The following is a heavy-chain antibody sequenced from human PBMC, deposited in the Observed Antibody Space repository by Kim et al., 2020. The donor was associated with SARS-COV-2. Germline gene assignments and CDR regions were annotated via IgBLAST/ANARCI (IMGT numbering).Heavy chain of an antibody. CDR2: VYYSGNT. V-gene: IGHV4-39*01. CDR1: GGSIRDSSYY. J-gene: IGHJ6*03. CDR3: ARQRDSGTWYVAHYYYYMDV. Sequence: SETLSLTCTVSGGSIRDSSYYWGWFRQPPGKGLEWIGTVYYSGNTYYSPSLKSRVTILVDTSKNQFSLMLSPVTAADTALYYCARQRDSGTWYVAHYYYYMDVWGKGTAVTVSS. D-gene: IGHD6-13*01.